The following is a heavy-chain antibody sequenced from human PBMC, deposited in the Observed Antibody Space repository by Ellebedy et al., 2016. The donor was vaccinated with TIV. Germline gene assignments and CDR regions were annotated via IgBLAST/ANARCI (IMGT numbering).Heavy chain of an antibody. CDR2: ITSTGGTT. CDR1: GFTFSSFA. V-gene: IGHV3-23*01. Sequence: GESLKISCAASGFTFSSFAMSWVRQSPGKGLQWVSTITSTGGTTYYADSVKGRFTISRDNSKNTLFLQINSLLADDAAVYFFAKDGSMVYHKAPDYWGQGTLVTVSS. CDR3: AKDGSMVYHKAPDY. J-gene: IGHJ4*02. D-gene: IGHD2-8*01.